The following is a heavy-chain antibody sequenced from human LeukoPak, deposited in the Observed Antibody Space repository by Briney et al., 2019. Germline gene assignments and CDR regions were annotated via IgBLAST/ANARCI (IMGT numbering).Heavy chain of an antibody. CDR2: ISNDGDT. J-gene: IGHJ4*02. D-gene: IGHD6-19*01. CDR3: AGDKTTGGWYEFDY. V-gene: IGHV3-53*01. Sequence: SGGSLRLSCAASGFTFNTYWMSWVRQGPGKGLECVSVISNDGDTYYADSVKGRFTISRDTSKNTVSLQMNSLRAEDTAVYYCAGDKTTGGWYEFDYWGQGTLVTVSS. CDR1: GFTFNTYW.